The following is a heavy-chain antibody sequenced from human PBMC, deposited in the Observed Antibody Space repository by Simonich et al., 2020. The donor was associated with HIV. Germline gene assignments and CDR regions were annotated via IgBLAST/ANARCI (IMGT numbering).Heavy chain of an antibody. J-gene: IGHJ4*02. Sequence: EVQLLESGGGLVQPGGSLRLSCAASGFTFSSYAMGWVRQAPGKGLEGDSANRGGGGSTDYADSVKGRFTISRDNSKNTLYLQMNSLRAEDTAVYYCAKDRYYNFWSGYYDYWGQGTLVTVSS. V-gene: IGHV3-23*01. CDR3: AKDRYYNFWSGYYDY. D-gene: IGHD3-3*01. CDR1: GFTFSSYA. CDR2: NRGGGGST.